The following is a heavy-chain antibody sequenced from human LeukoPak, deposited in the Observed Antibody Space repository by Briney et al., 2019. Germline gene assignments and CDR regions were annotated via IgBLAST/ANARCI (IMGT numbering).Heavy chain of an antibody. D-gene: IGHD6-19*01. CDR3: SGRSGFSSIY. J-gene: IGHJ4*02. Sequence: GGPLRRSCAASGFSFSTHWMNWVRQAPGGGLEWLANIKPDGSDRYYVDSVRGRFTISRDNAKNLVYLQIDSLRTEDTGVYYCSGRSGFSSIYWGQGTLVKVSS. CDR1: GFSFSTHW. CDR2: IKPDGSDR. V-gene: IGHV3-7*01.